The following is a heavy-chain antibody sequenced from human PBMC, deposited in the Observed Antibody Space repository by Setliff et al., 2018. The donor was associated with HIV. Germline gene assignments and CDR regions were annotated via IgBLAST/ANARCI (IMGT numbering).Heavy chain of an antibody. V-gene: IGHV4-39*01. CDR2: IYYSGST. D-gene: IGHD3-22*01. J-gene: IGHJ4*02. CDR1: GGSISSGSYY. CDR3: ARQAIFGYYDSSGYLDY. Sequence: TLSLTCTVSGGSISSGSYYWGWIRQPPGKGLEWIGSIYYSGSTYYNPSLQSRVTISVDTSKNLFSLRLSSVTASDTAVYYCARQAIFGYYDSSGYLDYWGQGTQVTVSS.